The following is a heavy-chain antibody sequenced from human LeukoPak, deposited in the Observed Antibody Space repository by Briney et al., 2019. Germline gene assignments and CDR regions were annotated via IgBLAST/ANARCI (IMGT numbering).Heavy chain of an antibody. J-gene: IGHJ5*02. V-gene: IGHV1-69*13. CDR2: IIPIFGTA. CDR3: ARDRGSTNWFDP. Sequence: SVKVSCKASGYTFTGYYMHWVRQAPGQGLEWMGGIIPIFGTANYAQKFQGRVTITADESTSTAYMELSSLRSEDTAVCYCARDRGSTNWFDPWGQGTLVTVSS. D-gene: IGHD3-10*01. CDR1: GYTFTGYY.